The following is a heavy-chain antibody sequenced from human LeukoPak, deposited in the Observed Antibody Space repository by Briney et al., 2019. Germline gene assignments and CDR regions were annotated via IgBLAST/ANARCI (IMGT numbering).Heavy chain of an antibody. V-gene: IGHV3-21*01. CDR2: ISSSSSYI. Sequence: PGGSLRLSCAASGFTFSSYSMNWVRQAPGKGLEWVSSISSSSSYICYADSVKGRFTISRDNAKNSLYLQMNSLRAEDTAVYYCARDSDGYLFDYWGQGTLVTVSS. CDR3: ARDSDGYLFDY. D-gene: IGHD5-18*01. J-gene: IGHJ4*02. CDR1: GFTFSSYS.